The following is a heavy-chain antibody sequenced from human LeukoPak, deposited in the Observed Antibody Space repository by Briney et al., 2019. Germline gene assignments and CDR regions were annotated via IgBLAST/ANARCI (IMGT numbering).Heavy chain of an antibody. CDR2: IYYSGST. CDR3: ARGGGGWYYFDY. V-gene: IGHV4-59*01. Sequence: ETLSLTXTVSGGSISSYYWSWIRQPPGKGLEWIGYIYYSGSTNYNPSLKSRVTISVDTSKNQFSLKLSSVTAADTAVYYCARGGGGWYYFDYWGQGTLVTVSS. CDR1: GGSISSYY. J-gene: IGHJ4*02. D-gene: IGHD6-19*01.